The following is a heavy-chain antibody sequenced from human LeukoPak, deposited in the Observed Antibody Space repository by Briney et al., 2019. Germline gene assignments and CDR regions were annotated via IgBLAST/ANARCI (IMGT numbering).Heavy chain of an antibody. CDR1: GGSISSDY. Sequence: PSETLSLTCTVSGGSISSDYWSWIRQPPGKGLEWIGYIYYSGSTDYNPSLKSRATISVDRSKNQFSLKLSSVTAADTAVYYCARHLPPGDFYDSSGHKGGGVFDPWGQGTLVTVSS. CDR3: ARHLPPGDFYDSSGHKGGGVFDP. J-gene: IGHJ5*02. V-gene: IGHV4-59*08. CDR2: IYYSGST. D-gene: IGHD3-22*01.